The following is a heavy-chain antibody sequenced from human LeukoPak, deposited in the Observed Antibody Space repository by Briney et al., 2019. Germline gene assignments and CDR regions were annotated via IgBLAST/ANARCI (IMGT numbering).Heavy chain of an antibody. J-gene: IGHJ4*02. D-gene: IGHD1-14*01. CDR2: INWNSGTV. CDR3: TKEGLTPFDY. V-gene: IGHV3-9*01. Sequence: PGRSLRLSCAGSGFIFADVAMHWVRQVPGKGLEWVSGINWNSGTVGYADSVKGRFTISRDNAKNSLYLQMNSLKFDDTAFYYCTKEGLTPFDYWGQGTLVTVSS. CDR1: GFIFADVA.